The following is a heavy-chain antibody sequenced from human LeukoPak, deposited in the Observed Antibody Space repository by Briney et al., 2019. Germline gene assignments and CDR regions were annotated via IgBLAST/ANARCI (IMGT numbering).Heavy chain of an antibody. Sequence: SETPSLTCTDYRGAINNSRYYWGRISQPPGKGLEWIGSIYYSGSTYYNPSLKSRVTISVDTSKNQFSLKLSSVTAADTAVYYCAREGSSNWFDSWGQGTLVTVSS. CDR3: AREGSSNWFDS. J-gene: IGHJ5*01. CDR1: RGAINNSRYY. V-gene: IGHV4-39*07. CDR2: IYYSGST. D-gene: IGHD6-6*01.